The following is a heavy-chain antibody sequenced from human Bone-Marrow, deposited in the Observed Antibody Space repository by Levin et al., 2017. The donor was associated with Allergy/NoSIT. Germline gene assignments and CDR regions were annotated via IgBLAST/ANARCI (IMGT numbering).Heavy chain of an antibody. CDR1: GFSLSRDRMG. CDR2: IFPNDER. D-gene: IGHD6-6*01. CDR3: ARMTGAARYFDY. Sequence: SGPTLVKPTETLTLTCSVSGFSLSRDRMGVSWVRQPPGKALEWLAHIFPNDERSYNTYLESRITISKDPSRNQVVLTMTNMGPLDTGTYFCARMTGAARYFDYWGQGTLVAVSS. J-gene: IGHJ4*02. V-gene: IGHV2-26*01.